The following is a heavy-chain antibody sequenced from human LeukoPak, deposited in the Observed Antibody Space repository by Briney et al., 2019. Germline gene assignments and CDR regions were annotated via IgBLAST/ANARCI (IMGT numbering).Heavy chain of an antibody. Sequence: GGSLRLSCAASGFTLSSYSMNWVRQAPGKGLEWVSSISSSSSYIYYADSVKGRFTISRDDAKNSLHLQMNSLRAEDTAVYYCARARYNWMFFDYWGQGTLVTVSS. J-gene: IGHJ4*02. CDR2: ISSSSSYI. V-gene: IGHV3-21*01. CDR1: GFTLSSYS. D-gene: IGHD1-20*01. CDR3: ARARYNWMFFDY.